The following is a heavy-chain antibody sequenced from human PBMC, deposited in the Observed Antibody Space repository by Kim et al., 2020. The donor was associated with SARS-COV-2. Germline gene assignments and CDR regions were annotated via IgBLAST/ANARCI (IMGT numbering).Heavy chain of an antibody. CDR3: ARVGYDSSGFPLYYGMDV. Sequence: GGSLRLSCAASGFTFSSYWMHWVRQAPGKGLVWVSRINSDGSSTSYADSVKGRFTISRDNAKNTLYLQMNSLRAEDTAVYYCARVGYDSSGFPLYYGMDVWGQGTTVTVSS. V-gene: IGHV3-74*01. CDR2: INSDGSST. J-gene: IGHJ6*02. CDR1: GFTFSSYW. D-gene: IGHD3-22*01.